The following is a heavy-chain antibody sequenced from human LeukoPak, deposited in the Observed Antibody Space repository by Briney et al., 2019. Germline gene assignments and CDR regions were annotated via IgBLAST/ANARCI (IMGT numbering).Heavy chain of an antibody. D-gene: IGHD3-3*01. CDR2: ISYDGSNK. V-gene: IGHV3-30*18. CDR3: AKDLRFLEWLSTQYYFDY. CDR1: GFTFSSYG. J-gene: IGHJ4*02. Sequence: GGSLRLSCAASGFTFSSYGMHWVRQAPGKGLEWVAVISYDGSNKYYADSVKGRFTISRDNSENTLYLQMNSLRAEDTAVYYCAKDLRFLEWLSTQYYFDYWGQGTLVTVSS.